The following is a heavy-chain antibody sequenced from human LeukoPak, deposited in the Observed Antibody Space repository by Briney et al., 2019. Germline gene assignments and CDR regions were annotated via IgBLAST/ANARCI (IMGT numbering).Heavy chain of an antibody. CDR2: INQDGSEK. CDR3: ARDMYYGSGTPMQYGMDV. J-gene: IGHJ6*02. V-gene: IGHV3-7*03. CDR1: GFTFSIYW. D-gene: IGHD3-10*01. Sequence: GGSLRLSCAASGFTFSIYWMSWVRQAPGKGLEWVANINQDGSEKYYVDSVKGRFTISRDNAKNSLYLQMNSLRAEDTAVYYCARDMYYGSGTPMQYGMDVWGQGTTVTVSS.